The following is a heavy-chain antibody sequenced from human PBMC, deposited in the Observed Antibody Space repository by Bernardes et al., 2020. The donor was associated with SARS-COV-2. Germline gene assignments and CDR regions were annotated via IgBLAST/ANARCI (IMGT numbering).Heavy chain of an antibody. D-gene: IGHD5-18*01. CDR1: GFTFNNFG. V-gene: IGHV1-2*02. Sequence: GGSLRLSCAASGFTFNNFGMHWVRQAPGQGLEWMGWINPNSGGTNYAQKFQGRVTMTRDTSISTAYMELSRLRSDDTAVYYCARVGQLGTAMVTDPYYYYYGMDVWGQGTTVTVSS. CDR3: ARVGQLGTAMVTDPYYYYYGMDV. J-gene: IGHJ6*02. CDR2: INPNSGGT.